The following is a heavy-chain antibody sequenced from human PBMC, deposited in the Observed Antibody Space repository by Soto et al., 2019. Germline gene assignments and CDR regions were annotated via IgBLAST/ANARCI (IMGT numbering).Heavy chain of an antibody. CDR1: GFIFSNDW. CDR3: ARSNAIAM. CDR2: IKPDGSER. Sequence: EVQLVESGGGFVQPGGSLRLSCAASGFIFSNDWMTWVRQAPGKGLEWVANIKPDGSERYYVDSVKGRFTISRDDAKNSLYLQVNSLRAEDTALYYCARSNAIAMWGQGTMVTVSS. J-gene: IGHJ3*02. V-gene: IGHV3-7*01. D-gene: IGHD2-2*01.